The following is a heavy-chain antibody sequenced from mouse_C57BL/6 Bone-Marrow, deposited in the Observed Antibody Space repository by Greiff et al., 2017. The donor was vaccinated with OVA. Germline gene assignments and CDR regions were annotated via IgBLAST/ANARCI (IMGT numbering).Heavy chain of an antibody. CDR1: GYTFTDYY. J-gene: IGHJ4*01. V-gene: IGHV1-26*01. CDR3: ARGHYYAMDY. Sequence: VQLQQSGPELVKPGASVKISCKASGYTFTDYYMNWVKQSHGKSLEWIGDINPNNGGTSYNQKVKGKATLTVDKSSSTAYMELRSLTSEDSAVYYCARGHYYAMDYWGQGTSVTVSS. CDR2: INPNNGGT.